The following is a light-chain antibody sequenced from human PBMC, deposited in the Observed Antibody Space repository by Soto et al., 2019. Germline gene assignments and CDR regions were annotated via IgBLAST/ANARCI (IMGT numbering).Light chain of an antibody. CDR1: SSDVGGYNY. V-gene: IGLV2-11*01. CDR3: FSYAGTSLWV. Sequence: QSALTQPRSVSGSPGQSVTISCTGTSSDVGGYNYVSWYQQHPGKAPKLVIYDVSTRPSGVPDRFSGSKSGNTASLTISGLQAEDEAEYYCFSYAGTSLWVFGGGTKLTVL. CDR2: DVS. J-gene: IGLJ3*02.